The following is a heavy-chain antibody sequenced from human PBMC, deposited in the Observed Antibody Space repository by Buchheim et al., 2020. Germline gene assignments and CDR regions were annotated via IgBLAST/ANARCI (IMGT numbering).Heavy chain of an antibody. D-gene: IGHD3-16*02. CDR2: INHSGST. CDR1: GGSFSGYY. Sequence: QVQLQQWGAGLLKPSETLSLTCAVYGGSFSGYYWSWIRQPPGKGLEWIGEINHSGSTNYNPSLKSRGTISVDTSKNQFSLKLSSVTAADTAVYYCARGYRTSERWFDPWGQGTL. V-gene: IGHV4-34*01. CDR3: ARGYRTSERWFDP. J-gene: IGHJ5*02.